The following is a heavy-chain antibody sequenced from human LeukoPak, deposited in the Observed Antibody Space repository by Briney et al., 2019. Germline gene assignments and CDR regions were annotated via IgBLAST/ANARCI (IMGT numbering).Heavy chain of an antibody. Sequence: PSETLSLTCTVSGGSISSSSYYWGWIRQPPGKGLEWIGRIYYSGSTYYNPSLKSRVTISVDTSKNQFSLKLSSVTAADTAVYYCARLSYYDFWNGYYMGFDYWGQGTLVTVSS. V-gene: IGHV4-39*01. D-gene: IGHD3-3*01. CDR2: IYYSGST. CDR1: GGSISSSSYY. J-gene: IGHJ4*02. CDR3: ARLSYYDFWNGYYMGFDY.